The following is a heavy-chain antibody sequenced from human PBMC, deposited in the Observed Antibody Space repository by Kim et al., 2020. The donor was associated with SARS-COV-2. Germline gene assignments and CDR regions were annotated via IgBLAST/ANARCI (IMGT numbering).Heavy chain of an antibody. Sequence: GGSLRLSCTASGFTFSTYGVNWVRQAPGKGLEWVSFISSSSSYIYYADSLKGRFTISRDNAKNLLYLEMNSLRAEDTAVYYCARDLEPDIVVLPVARRQTRSEFYYCHGMDFWGQGTTVTVSS. CDR2: ISSSSSYI. CDR1: GFTFSTYG. V-gene: IGHV3-21*01. J-gene: IGHJ6*02. CDR3: ARDLEPDIVVLPVARRQTRSEFYYCHGMDF. D-gene: IGHD2-2*01.